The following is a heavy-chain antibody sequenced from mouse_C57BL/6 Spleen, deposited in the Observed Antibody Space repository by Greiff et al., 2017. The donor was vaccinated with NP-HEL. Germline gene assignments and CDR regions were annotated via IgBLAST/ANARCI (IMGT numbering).Heavy chain of an antibody. CDR1: GFTFSSYG. D-gene: IGHD2-5*01. CDR2: ISSGGSYT. CDR3: ARDYSNFFDY. Sequence: EVMLVESGGDLVKPGGSLKLSCAASGFTFSSYGMPWVRQTPDQRLEWVATISSGGSYTYYPDSVKGRFTISKDNAKNTLYRQMSSLKSEDTAMYYCARDYSNFFDYWGQGTTLTVSS. J-gene: IGHJ2*01. V-gene: IGHV5-6*01.